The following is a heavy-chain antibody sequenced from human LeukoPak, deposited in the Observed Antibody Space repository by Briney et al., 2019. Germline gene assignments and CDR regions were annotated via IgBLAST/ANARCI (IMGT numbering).Heavy chain of an antibody. J-gene: IGHJ4*02. CDR2: IKEDGSEK. Sequence: GGSLRLSCAASGFTFSSYSMNWVRQAPGKGLEWVANIKEDGSEKNYVDSVRGRFTISRDNAKNSLYLQMNSLRAEDTAVYYCAREKGYCSSTSCYFDYWGQGTLVTVSS. D-gene: IGHD2-2*01. V-gene: IGHV3-7*01. CDR1: GFTFSSYS. CDR3: AREKGYCSSTSCYFDY.